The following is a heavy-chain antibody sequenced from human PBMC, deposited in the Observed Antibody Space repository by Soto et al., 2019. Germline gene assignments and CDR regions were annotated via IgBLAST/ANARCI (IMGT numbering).Heavy chain of an antibody. CDR3: AKEYFDFWSGYDFYYGMDV. V-gene: IGHV3-30*18. CDR2: ISYDGSNK. CDR1: GFTFSSYG. J-gene: IGHJ6*02. D-gene: IGHD3-3*01. Sequence: QVQLVESGGGVVQPGRSLRLSCAASGFTFSSYGMQWVRQAPGKGLEWVAVISYDGSNKYNADSVKGRFTISRDNSKNTLYLQMNSLRVEDTAVYHCAKEYFDFWSGYDFYYGMDVWGQGTTVTVSS.